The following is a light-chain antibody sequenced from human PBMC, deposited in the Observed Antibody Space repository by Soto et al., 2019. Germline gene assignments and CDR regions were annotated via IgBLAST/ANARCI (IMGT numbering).Light chain of an antibody. J-gene: IGKJ5*01. CDR1: QTISSGF. V-gene: IGKV3-20*01. CDR3: QKYSSSPRT. CDR2: DES. Sequence: EYVLTQSSGILYFFPGDRDTLSCRASQTISSGFLAWYQEKVGQAPRLLIYDESNRATGVPDRLSGSGSGTDFSLTISRLEPEDFAVYHCQKYSSSPRTCGQGTRLEIK.